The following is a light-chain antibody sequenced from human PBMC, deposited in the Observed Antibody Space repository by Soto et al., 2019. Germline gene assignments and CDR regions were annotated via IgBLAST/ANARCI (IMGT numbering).Light chain of an antibody. CDR3: SSYRTSNTYV. J-gene: IGLJ1*01. CDR2: EVT. V-gene: IGLV2-14*01. CDR1: SSDIGGYNY. Sequence: QSVLAQPASVSGSPGQTITISCTGTSSDIGGYNYVSWYQQHPGKAPKLIIYEVTNRPSGVSHRFSGSKSGNTAFLTISGLQAEDETDYHCSSYRTSNTYVFGTGTKVA.